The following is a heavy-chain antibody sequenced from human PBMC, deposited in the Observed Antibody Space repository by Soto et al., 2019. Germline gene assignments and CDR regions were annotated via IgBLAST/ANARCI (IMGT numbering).Heavy chain of an antibody. CDR2: IYHSGST. J-gene: IGHJ5*02. V-gene: IGHV4-30-2*01. D-gene: IGHD2-15*01. Sequence: SETLSLTCAVSGGSISSGGYSWSWIRQPPGKGLEWIGYIYHSGSTYYNPSLKSRVTISVDRSKNQFSLKLSSVTAADTAVYYCASSPGGYCSGGSCYGPNWFDPWGQGTLVTVSS. CDR3: ASSPGGYCSGGSCYGPNWFDP. CDR1: GGSISSGGYS.